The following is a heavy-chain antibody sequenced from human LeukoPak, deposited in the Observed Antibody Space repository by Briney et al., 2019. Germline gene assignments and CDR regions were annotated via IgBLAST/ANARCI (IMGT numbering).Heavy chain of an antibody. Sequence: GGSLRLSCAASGFTLSSYSMNWVRQAPGKGLEWVSSIGTSGSIYYADSVRGRFTISRDNAKNSLYLQMDSLRAEDTAVYYCARRREPEIWGQGTMVIVSS. CDR2: IGTSGSI. J-gene: IGHJ3*02. CDR3: ARRREPEI. CDR1: GFTLSSYS. D-gene: IGHD1-14*01. V-gene: IGHV3-48*01.